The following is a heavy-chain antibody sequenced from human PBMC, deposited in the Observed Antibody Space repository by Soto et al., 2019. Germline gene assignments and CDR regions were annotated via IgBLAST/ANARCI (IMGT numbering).Heavy chain of an antibody. CDR1: GWSFSSYA. J-gene: IGHJ4*02. V-gene: IGHV3-23*01. Sequence: GSLRVSCAAAGWSFSSYAMGWVRQAPGKGLEWVSAISGSGGSTYYADSVKGRFTISRDNSKNTLYLQMNSLRAEDTAVYYCAKEVTNCSGGSCPTDYWGQGTLVTVSS. D-gene: IGHD2-15*01. CDR3: AKEVTNCSGGSCPTDY. CDR2: ISGSGGST.